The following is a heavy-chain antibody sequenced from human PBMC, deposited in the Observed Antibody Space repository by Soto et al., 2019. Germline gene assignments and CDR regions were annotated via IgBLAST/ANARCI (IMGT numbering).Heavy chain of an antibody. CDR2: ISAHNGNT. CDR3: ARGRYGDY. V-gene: IGHV1-18*01. Sequence: QVHLVQSGAEVKKPGASVKVSCQGSGYAFTTYGITWVRQAPGQGLEWMGWISAHNGNTNYAQKLQGRVTVTRDTSTSTAYMEVGSLIYVYTAVYYCARGRYGDYWGQGALVTVSS. J-gene: IGHJ4*02. CDR1: GYAFTTYG. D-gene: IGHD1-1*01.